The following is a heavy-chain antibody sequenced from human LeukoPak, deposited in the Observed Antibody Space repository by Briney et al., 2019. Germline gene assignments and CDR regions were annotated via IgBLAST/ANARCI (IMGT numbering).Heavy chain of an antibody. CDR2: IWYDGSNK. J-gene: IGHJ4*02. CDR1: GFTFSSYG. CDR3: ARESYSSGWYLDY. D-gene: IGHD6-19*01. Sequence: GGSLRLSCAASGFTFSSYGMHWVRQAPGKGLEWVAVIWYDGSNKYYADSVKGRFTISRDNSKNTLYLQMNSLRAEDTAAYYCARESYSSGWYLDYWGQGTLVTVSS. V-gene: IGHV3-33*01.